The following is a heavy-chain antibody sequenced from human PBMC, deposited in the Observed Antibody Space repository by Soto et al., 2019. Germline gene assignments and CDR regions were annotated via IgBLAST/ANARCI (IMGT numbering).Heavy chain of an antibody. J-gene: IGHJ4*02. D-gene: IGHD3-22*01. CDR1: GFTFDGYA. CDR2: INWNSDTI. CDR3: AMSNSNDLYYHFES. V-gene: IGHV3-9*01. Sequence: GGSLRLSCAAPGFTFDGYAMHWVRQAPGKGLEWVSGINWNSDTIGYADSVKGRFTVSRDNAKGSLLLQMSSLRAEDTAVYFCAMSNSNDLYYHFESWGQGTPVTVSS.